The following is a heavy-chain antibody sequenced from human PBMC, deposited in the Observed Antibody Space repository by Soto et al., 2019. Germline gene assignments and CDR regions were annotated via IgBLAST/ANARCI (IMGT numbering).Heavy chain of an antibody. CDR1: GVSFSGYY. Sequence: QVQLQQWGAGLLKPSETLSLTCAVSGVSFSGYYWSWIRHPPGKGLEWIGEVIHSGSTNYNPSLKRRVTISLDTSKNQFSLKLSFVTAADTAVYYCAGRVVPAAMGFWGQGTLVTVSS. CDR3: AGRVVPAAMGF. D-gene: IGHD2-2*01. CDR2: VIHSGST. J-gene: IGHJ4*02. V-gene: IGHV4-34*12.